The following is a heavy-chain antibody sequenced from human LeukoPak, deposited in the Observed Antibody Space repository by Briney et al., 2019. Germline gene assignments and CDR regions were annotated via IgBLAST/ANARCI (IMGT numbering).Heavy chain of an antibody. V-gene: IGHV3-48*01. CDR3: ARSRGVLLGVFDP. D-gene: IGHD3-10*01. Sequence: GGSLRLSCAASGFTFSSYSMNWVRQAPGKGLEWVSYISSSSSTIYYADSVKGRFTISRDNAKNSLYLQMNSLRAEDTAVYYCARSRGVLLGVFDPWGQGTLVTVSS. CDR2: ISSSSSTI. CDR1: GFTFSSYS. J-gene: IGHJ5*02.